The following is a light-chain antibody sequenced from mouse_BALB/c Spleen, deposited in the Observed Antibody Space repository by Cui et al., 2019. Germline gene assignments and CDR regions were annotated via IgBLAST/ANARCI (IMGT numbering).Light chain of an antibody. Sequence: IQMTQSTASLSASVGETVTITCRASENIYSYLAWYQQKQGKSPQLLVYNAKTLAEGVPSRFSGSGSGTQFSLKINSLQPEDFGSYYCQHHYGTPYTFGGGTKLEIK. CDR3: QHHYGTPYT. CDR1: ENIYSY. J-gene: IGKJ2*01. CDR2: NAK. V-gene: IGKV12-44*01.